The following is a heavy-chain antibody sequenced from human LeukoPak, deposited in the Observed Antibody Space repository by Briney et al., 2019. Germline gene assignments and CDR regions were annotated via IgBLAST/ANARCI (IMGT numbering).Heavy chain of an antibody. Sequence: GSLRLSCAASGFTFSSSWLTWVRQAPGKGLEWVANIKQDGSQKFYLDSVKGRFTISRDNAKNSLYPQMNSLRAEDTAVYFCAKDRFALGEWGQGTLVTVSS. J-gene: IGHJ4*02. CDR3: AKDRFALGE. CDR2: IKQDGSQK. D-gene: IGHD3-10*01. V-gene: IGHV3-7*03. CDR1: GFTFSSSW.